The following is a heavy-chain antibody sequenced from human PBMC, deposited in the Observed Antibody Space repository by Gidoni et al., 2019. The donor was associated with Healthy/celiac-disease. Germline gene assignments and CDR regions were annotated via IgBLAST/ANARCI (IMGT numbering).Heavy chain of an antibody. J-gene: IGHJ4*02. Sequence: QVKLVQSGAEVKKPGASVEVSCRASGSTFTSYYMHWVRQAPGQGLEWMGIINPSGGSKSYEQKFQGRVTRTRDTSTSTGYMELSSLRSEDTAVYYCARVGRASWAGSFDYWGQGTLVTVSS. CDR3: ARVGRASWAGSFDY. CDR1: GSTFTSYY. D-gene: IGHD1-26*01. CDR2: INPSGGSK. V-gene: IGHV1-46*01.